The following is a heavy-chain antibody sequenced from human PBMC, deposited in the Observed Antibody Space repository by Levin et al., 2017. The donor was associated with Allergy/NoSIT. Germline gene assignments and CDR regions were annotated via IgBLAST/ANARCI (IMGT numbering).Heavy chain of an antibody. V-gene: IGHV4-59*01. CDR1: GGSISSYY. CDR2: IYYSGST. Sequence: SETLSLTCTVSGGSISSYYWSWIRQPPGKGLEWIGYIYYSGSTNYNPSLKSRVTISVDTSKNQFSLKLSSVTAADTAVYYCARHYDFWSGRWAFDYWGQGTLVTVSS. CDR3: ARHYDFWSGRWAFDY. J-gene: IGHJ4*02. D-gene: IGHD3-3*01.